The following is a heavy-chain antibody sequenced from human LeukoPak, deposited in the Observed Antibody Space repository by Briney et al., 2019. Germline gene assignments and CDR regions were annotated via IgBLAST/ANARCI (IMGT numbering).Heavy chain of an antibody. CDR2: ICYRGST. CDR1: GGSISSSSYY. V-gene: IGHV4-39*01. Sequence: SETLSLTCSVSGGSISSSSYYWGWIRQPPGKGLEWIGSICYRGSTYYNPSLKSRVTISVDTSKNQFSLKLSSVTAADTAVYYCARPGYCSSTGCSQFDYWGQGTLVTVSS. D-gene: IGHD2-2*03. J-gene: IGHJ4*02. CDR3: ARPGYCSSTGCSQFDY.